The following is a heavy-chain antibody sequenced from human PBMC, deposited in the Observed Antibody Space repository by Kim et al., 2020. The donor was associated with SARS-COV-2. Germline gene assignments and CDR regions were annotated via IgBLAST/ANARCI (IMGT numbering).Heavy chain of an antibody. V-gene: IGHV1-2*02. Sequence: ASVKVSCKTSGYTFSGYYMHWVRQAPGQGLEWMGWMKPNSGDTKYAQKFQGRVTMTRDTSISTAYMELSSLRSDDTAVYYCARLWASSEGDYWGQGTLVAVSS. D-gene: IGHD3-10*01. CDR3: ARLWASSEGDY. CDR2: MKPNSGDT. CDR1: GYTFSGYY. J-gene: IGHJ4*02.